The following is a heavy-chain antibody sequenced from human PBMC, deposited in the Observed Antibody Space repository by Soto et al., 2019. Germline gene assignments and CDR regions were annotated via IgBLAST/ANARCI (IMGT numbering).Heavy chain of an antibody. Sequence: SETLSLTCTVSGASISSSYWSWIRQSPERGLEWIAYVYHTGATNYNPSLKSRVTISLDTSKGQSSLNLTSLTTADTAVYFCARGGNRYSNVASGVGGFDFWGQGSLVTASS. J-gene: IGHJ4*02. D-gene: IGHD5-12*01. CDR2: VYHTGAT. CDR3: ARGGNRYSNVASGVGGFDF. V-gene: IGHV4-59*01. CDR1: GASISSSY.